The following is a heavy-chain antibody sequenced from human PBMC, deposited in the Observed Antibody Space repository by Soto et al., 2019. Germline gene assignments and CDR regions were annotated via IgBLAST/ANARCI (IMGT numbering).Heavy chain of an antibody. D-gene: IGHD7-27*01. CDR1: GFSLSTSGVG. Sequence: SGPTLVNPTQTLTLTCTFSGFSLSTSGVGVGWIRQPPGKALEWLALIYWNDDKRYSPSLKSRLTITKGTSKNQVVLTITNMDPVDTATYYCAHSPGTHIATGVIYWFDPWGQGTPVTVSS. CDR2: IYWNDDK. CDR3: AHSPGTHIATGVIYWFDP. J-gene: IGHJ5*02. V-gene: IGHV2-5*01.